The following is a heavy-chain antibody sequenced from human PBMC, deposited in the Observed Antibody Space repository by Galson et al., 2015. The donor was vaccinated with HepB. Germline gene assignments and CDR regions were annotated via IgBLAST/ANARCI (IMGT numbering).Heavy chain of an antibody. CDR3: AKDASSGYYSTSIDY. D-gene: IGHD3-22*01. CDR1: GFTFSSYG. V-gene: IGHV3-30*02. Sequence: SLRLSCAASGFTFSSYGMHWVRQAPGKGLEWVAFIRYDGSNKYYADSVKGRFTISRDNSKNTLYLQMNSLRAEDTAVYYCAKDASSGYYSTSIDYWGQGTLVTVSS. J-gene: IGHJ4*02. CDR2: IRYDGSNK.